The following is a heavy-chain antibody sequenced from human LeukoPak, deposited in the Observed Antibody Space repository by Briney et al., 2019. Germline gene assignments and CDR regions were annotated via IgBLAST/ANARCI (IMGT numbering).Heavy chain of an antibody. J-gene: IGHJ6*03. CDR2: INTSGTT. V-gene: IGHV4-61*02. CDR1: GASISSGSNS. CDR3: ARGVGAYYMDV. Sequence: SETLSLTCTVSGASISSGSNSWGWIRQPAGKGLEWIGRINTSGTTNYNPSLKSRVTMSIDTSKNQFSLKLSSVTAADTAVYYCARGVGAYYMDVWGKGTTVTVSS. D-gene: IGHD1-26*01.